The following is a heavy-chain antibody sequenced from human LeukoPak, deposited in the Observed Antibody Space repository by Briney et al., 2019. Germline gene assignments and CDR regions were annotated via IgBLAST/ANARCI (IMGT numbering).Heavy chain of an antibody. V-gene: IGHV3-48*01. D-gene: IGHD3-9*01. CDR1: GFTFSSYN. CDR2: ISSSSSTI. Sequence: GGSLRLSCAASGFTFSSYNMNWVRQAPGKGLEWVSYISSSSSTIYYADSVKGRFTISRDNAKNSLYLQMNSLRAEDTAVYYCAKARDWVLDYWGQGTLVTVSS. CDR3: AKARDWVLDY. J-gene: IGHJ4*02.